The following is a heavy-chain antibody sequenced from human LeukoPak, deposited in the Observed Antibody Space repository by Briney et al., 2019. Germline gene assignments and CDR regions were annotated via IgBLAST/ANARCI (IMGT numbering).Heavy chain of an antibody. D-gene: IGHD2-15*01. CDR1: GYTFSSYG. CDR2: IIPILGIA. CDR3: ARGLKRGYCSGGSCSNWFDP. Sequence: ASVKVSCKASGYTFSSYGISWVRQAPGQGLEWMGRIIPILGIANYAQKFQGRVTITADKSTSTAYMELSSLRSEDTAVYYCARGLKRGYCSGGSCSNWFDPWGQGTLVTVSS. J-gene: IGHJ5*02. V-gene: IGHV1-69*04.